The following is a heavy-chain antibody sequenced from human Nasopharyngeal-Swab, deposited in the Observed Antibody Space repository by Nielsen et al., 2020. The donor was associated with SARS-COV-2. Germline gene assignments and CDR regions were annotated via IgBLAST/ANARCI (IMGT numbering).Heavy chain of an antibody. V-gene: IGHV1-46*01. D-gene: IGHD4-17*01. CDR2: INPSGGST. J-gene: IGHJ6*03. CDR3: ASADYGEYYYYYYMDV. Sequence: WVRQAPGQGLEWMGIINPSGGSTSYAQKFQGRVTMTRDTSTSTVYMELSSLRSEDTAVYYCASADYGEYYYYYYMDVWGKGTTVTVSS.